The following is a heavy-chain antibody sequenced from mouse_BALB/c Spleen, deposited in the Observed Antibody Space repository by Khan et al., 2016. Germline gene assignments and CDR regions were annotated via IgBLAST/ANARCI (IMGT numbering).Heavy chain of an antibody. CDR2: IRNKVNGYTT. V-gene: IGHV7-3*02. J-gene: IGHJ4*01. D-gene: IGHD2-2*01. Sequence: EVELVESGGGLVQPGGSLRLSCATSGFTFTDYYMSWVRQPPGKALEWLGFIRNKVNGYTTEDSASVKGRFTISRDNSQSILYLQMNTMRAEDSASGKGRFTISRDNSQSSLYLQMSTLRAEDSATDYCARDMEGYDDAMDYWGQGTSVTVSS. CDR3: RFTISRDNSQSSLYLQMSTLRAEDSATDYCARDMEGYDDAMDY. CDR1: GFTFTDYY.